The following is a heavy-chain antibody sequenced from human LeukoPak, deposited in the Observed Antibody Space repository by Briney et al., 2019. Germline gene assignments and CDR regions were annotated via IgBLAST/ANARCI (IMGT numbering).Heavy chain of an antibody. CDR3: ARDVYASETYYVGH. V-gene: IGHV4-61*02. D-gene: IGHD3-10*01. J-gene: IGHJ4*02. CDR1: GGSISSGAYY. CDR2: FYTTGST. Sequence: SETLSLTCTVSGGSISSGAYYWSWIRQPAGKGLESIGRFYTTGSTNYNPSLKSRVTISVDTARNQFSLKLSSVTAADTAVYYCARDVYASETYYVGHWGQGILVTVSS.